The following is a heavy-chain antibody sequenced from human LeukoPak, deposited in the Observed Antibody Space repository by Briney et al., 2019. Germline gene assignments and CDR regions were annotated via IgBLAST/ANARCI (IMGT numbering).Heavy chain of an antibody. J-gene: IGHJ6*03. CDR3: AREVDYYMDV. CDR1: GGSIRSSNYY. V-gene: IGHV4-39*07. D-gene: IGHD1-26*01. Sequence: SETLSLTCTDSGGSIRSSNYYWGWIRQPPGKGLEWIGSVYYSGSTSYNPSLKSRLTISVDTSKNQFSLKLSSVTAADTAVYYCAREVDYYMDVWGKGTTVTVSS. CDR2: VYYSGST.